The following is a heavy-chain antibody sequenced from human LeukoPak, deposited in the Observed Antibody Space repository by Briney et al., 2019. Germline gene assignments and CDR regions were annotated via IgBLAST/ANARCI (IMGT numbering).Heavy chain of an antibody. CDR1: GFTFDDYA. CDR2: ISWNSGSI. CDR3: AKDMSAKITMIVVEVDY. D-gene: IGHD3-22*01. Sequence: PGGPLRLSCAASGFTFDDYAMHWVRQAPGKGLEWVSGISWNSGSIGYADSVKGRFTISRDNAKNSLYLQMNSLRAEDTALYYCAKDMSAKITMIVVEVDYWGQGTLVTVSS. V-gene: IGHV3-9*01. J-gene: IGHJ4*02.